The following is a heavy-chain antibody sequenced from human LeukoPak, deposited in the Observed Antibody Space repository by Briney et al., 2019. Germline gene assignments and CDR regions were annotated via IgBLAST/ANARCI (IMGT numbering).Heavy chain of an antibody. V-gene: IGHV5-51*01. J-gene: IGHJ6*02. Sequence: NRGESLQISCQGSGYRFTSYWVAWVRQLPGKGLEWMGIIYPGDSDTRYSPSFQGQVTISADKSISTAYQQWSSLKASDTAMYYCARPSSGWYGHYYGLDVWGQGTTVTVSS. CDR2: IYPGDSDT. D-gene: IGHD6-19*01. CDR3: ARPSSGWYGHYYGLDV. CDR1: GYRFTSYW.